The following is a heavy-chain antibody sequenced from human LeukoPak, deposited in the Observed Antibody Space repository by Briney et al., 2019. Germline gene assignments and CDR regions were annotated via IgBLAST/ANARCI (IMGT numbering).Heavy chain of an antibody. V-gene: IGHV4-39*07. CDR3: ARAGVVIQLWYFDY. D-gene: IGHD5-18*01. CDR2: IYYSGST. J-gene: IGHJ4*02. Sequence: KPSETLSLTCSVSGGSISSSSYYWGWIRQPPGKGLGWIGSIYYSGSTYYNPSLKSRVTISVDTSKNQFSLKLSSVTAADTAVYYCARAGVVIQLWYFDYWGQGTLVTVSS. CDR1: GGSISSSSYY.